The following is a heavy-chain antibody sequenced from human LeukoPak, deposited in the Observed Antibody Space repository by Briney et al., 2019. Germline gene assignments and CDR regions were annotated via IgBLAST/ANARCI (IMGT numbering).Heavy chain of an antibody. V-gene: IGHV3-48*03. Sequence: GGSLRLSRAASLLTLSSYEMNRLGQAPPTGMEWVSYISSSGSTLYHAHSLNGRFTISRDNAKNSLYLQMNSLRAEDTAVYYCARDRNDYGDYYYYYYYMDVWGKGTTVTVSS. D-gene: IGHD4-17*01. CDR1: LLTLSSYE. J-gene: IGHJ6*03. CDR2: ISSSGSTL. CDR3: ARDRNDYGDYYYYYYYMDV.